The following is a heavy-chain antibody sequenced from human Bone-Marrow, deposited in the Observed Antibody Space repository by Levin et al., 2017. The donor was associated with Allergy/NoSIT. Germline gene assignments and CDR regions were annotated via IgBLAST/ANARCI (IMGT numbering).Heavy chain of an antibody. V-gene: IGHV3-72*01. Sequence: GGSLRLSCVASGFNFNAYYMDWVRQAPGKGLEWVGRSNKKAENYSPEYAASVQGRFIISRDGSKNTLYLQMSSLKTEDTAVYYCAREGYGHGLNYANDCWGLGTLVTVSS. CDR1: GFNFNAYY. J-gene: IGHJ4*02. D-gene: IGHD5-24*01. CDR3: AREGYGHGLNYANDC. CDR2: SNKKAENYSP.